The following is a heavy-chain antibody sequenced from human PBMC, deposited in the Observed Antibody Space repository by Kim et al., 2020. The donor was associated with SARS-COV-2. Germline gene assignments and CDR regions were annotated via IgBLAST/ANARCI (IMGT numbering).Heavy chain of an antibody. CDR2: ISWNSGSI. J-gene: IGHJ3*02. CDR3: AKDMTTGLLGAFDI. CDR1: GFTFDDYA. D-gene: IGHD4-17*01. V-gene: IGHV3-9*01. Sequence: GGSLRLSCAASGFTFDDYAMHWVRQAPGKGLEWVSGISWNSGSIGYADSVKGRFTISRDNAKNSLYLQMNSLRAEDTALYYCAKDMTTGLLGAFDIWRQGTMVTVSS.